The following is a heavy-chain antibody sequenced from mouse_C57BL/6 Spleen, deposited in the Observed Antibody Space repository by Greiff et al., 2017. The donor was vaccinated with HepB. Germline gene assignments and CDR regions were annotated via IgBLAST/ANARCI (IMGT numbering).Heavy chain of an antibody. J-gene: IGHJ3*01. CDR1: GFTFSDYY. Sequence: EVMLVESGGGLVQPGGSLKLSCAASGFTFSDYYMYWVRQTPEKRLEWVAYISNGGGSTYYPDTVKGRFTISSDNAKNTLYLQMSRLKSEDTAMYYCARFPTGTGFAYWGQGTLVTVSA. CDR3: ARFPTGTGFAY. D-gene: IGHD4-1*01. CDR2: ISNGGGST. V-gene: IGHV5-12*01.